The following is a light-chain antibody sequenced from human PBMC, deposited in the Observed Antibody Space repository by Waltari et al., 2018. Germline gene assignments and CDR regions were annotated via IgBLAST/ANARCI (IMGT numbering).Light chain of an antibody. Sequence: YQLPQPPSVSVSPGQTARITCPGAALPKQYAYWYQQKPGQAPVLVIYKDSERPSGIPERFSGSSSGTTVTLTISGVQAEDEADYYCRSADSSGTWVFGGGTKLTVL. J-gene: IGLJ3*02. V-gene: IGLV3-25*03. CDR3: RSADSSGTWV. CDR1: ALPKQY. CDR2: KDS.